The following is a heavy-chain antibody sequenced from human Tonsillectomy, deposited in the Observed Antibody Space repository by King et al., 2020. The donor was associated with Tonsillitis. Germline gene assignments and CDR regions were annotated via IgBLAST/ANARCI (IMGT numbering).Heavy chain of an antibody. Sequence: QLQESGPGLVKPSETLSLTCTVSGDSISSYYWSWIRQPPGKGLEWIGDIYYSGTTNYNPSLKSRVTISVDTSKNQFSLNLSSVTAADTAVYYCARAYSSSSLGRIDYWGQGTLVTVSS. CDR2: IYYSGTT. CDR3: ARAYSSSSLGRIDY. V-gene: IGHV4-59*01. CDR1: GDSISSYY. D-gene: IGHD6-6*01. J-gene: IGHJ4*02.